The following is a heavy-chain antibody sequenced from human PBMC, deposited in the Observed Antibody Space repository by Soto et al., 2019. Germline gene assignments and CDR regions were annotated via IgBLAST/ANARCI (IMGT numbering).Heavy chain of an antibody. CDR1: GFTFSSYA. V-gene: IGHV3-30-3*01. J-gene: IGHJ4*02. CDR2: ISYDGSNK. Sequence: GGSLRLSCAASGFTFSSYAMHWVRQAPGKGLEWVAVISYDGSNKYYADSVKGRFTIPRDNSKNTLYLQMNSLRAEDTAVYYCARVGDVADSSGYYHIDFDYWGQGTLVTVSS. CDR3: ARVGDVADSSGYYHIDFDY. D-gene: IGHD3-22*01.